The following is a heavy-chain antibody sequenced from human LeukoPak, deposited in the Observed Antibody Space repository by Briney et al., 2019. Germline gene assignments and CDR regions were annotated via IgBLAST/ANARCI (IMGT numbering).Heavy chain of an antibody. D-gene: IGHD2-2*01. CDR1: RFSFSSHW. J-gene: IGHJ6*03. Sequence: GGSLRLSCAASRFSFSSHWMSWVRQAPGKGLEWVANIKQDGSEKNYVDSVKGRFTISRDNAKNSLYLQMNSLKAEDTAVYYCSRHVLVVSYYYYMDVWGKGTTVTVSS. CDR2: IKQDGSEK. V-gene: IGHV3-7*01. CDR3: SRHVLVVSYYYYMDV.